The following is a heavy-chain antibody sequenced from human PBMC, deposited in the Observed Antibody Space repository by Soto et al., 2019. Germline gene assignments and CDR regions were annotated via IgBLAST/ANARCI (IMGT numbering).Heavy chain of an antibody. CDR1: GGTFSSYA. CDR2: IIPIFGTA. CDR3: ARGGSGSYYTPLYNWFDP. D-gene: IGHD3-10*01. Sequence: GASVKVSCKACGGTFSSYAISCVRQAPGQGLEWMGGIIPIFGTANYAQKFQGRVTITADESTSTAYMELSSLRSEDTAVYYCARGGSGSYYTPLYNWFDPWGQGTLVTVSS. J-gene: IGHJ5*02. V-gene: IGHV1-69*13.